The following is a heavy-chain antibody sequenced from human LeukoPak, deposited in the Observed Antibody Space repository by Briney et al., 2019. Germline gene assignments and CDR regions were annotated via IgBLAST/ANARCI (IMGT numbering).Heavy chain of an antibody. V-gene: IGHV3-7*01. CDR1: GFTFSSYW. D-gene: IGHD1-1*01. CDR2: TKQDGSEK. CDR3: ARGFRGWNEYYFDY. J-gene: IGHJ4*02. Sequence: PGGSLRLSCAASGFTFSSYWMSWVRQAPGKGLEWVANTKQDGSEKHYVDSVKGRFTISRDNAKNSLYLQMNSLRAEDTAVYYCARGFRGWNEYYFDYWGQGTLVTVSS.